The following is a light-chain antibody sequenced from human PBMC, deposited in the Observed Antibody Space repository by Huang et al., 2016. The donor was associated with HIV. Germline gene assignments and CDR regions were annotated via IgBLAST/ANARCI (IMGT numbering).Light chain of an antibody. V-gene: IGKV2-28*01. J-gene: IGKJ2*01. CDR2: LGS. CDR3: MQTLYLYT. Sequence: IVLTQSPLSLPVTPGEPASISCRSSQSLVHSNGYNYLAWYLQKPGQSPQVLIYLGSNRASGVPDRFSGSGSGTDFTLKISRVEAEDVGVYYCMQTLYLYTFGQGTKLEIK. CDR1: QSLVHSNGYNY.